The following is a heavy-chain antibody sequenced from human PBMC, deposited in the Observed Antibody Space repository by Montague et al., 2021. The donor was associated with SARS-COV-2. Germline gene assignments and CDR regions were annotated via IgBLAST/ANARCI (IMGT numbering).Heavy chain of an antibody. CDR2: IYYSGST. J-gene: IGHJ3*02. CDR3: ARFPTSYYYDSKAAPATPDAFDI. D-gene: IGHD3-22*01. Sequence: SETLSLTYTVSGGSISSSSYYWGWTRQPPGKGLEWIGSIYYSGSTYYNPSLKSRVTISVDTSKNQFSLKLSSVTAADTAVYYCARFPTSYYYDSKAAPATPDAFDIWGQGTMVTVSS. V-gene: IGHV4-39*01. CDR1: GGSISSSSYY.